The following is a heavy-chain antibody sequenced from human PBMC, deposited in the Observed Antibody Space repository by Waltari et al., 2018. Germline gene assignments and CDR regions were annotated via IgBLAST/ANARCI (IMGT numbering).Heavy chain of an antibody. CDR3: ARGYAHCNDGGCFSNWLDP. CDR1: GSTFNHYA. CDR2: IIPMFGKE. V-gene: IGHV1-69*13. D-gene: IGHD2-15*01. Sequence: QVHLVQSGAEVKKPGSSVKVSCTASGSTFNHYAITWVRQAPGQGLEWMGGIIPMFGKEKYAQKFQGRLTIAADESTSTAYMELRSLTSEDTATYYCARGYAHCNDGGCFSNWLDPWGQGTLVTVSS. J-gene: IGHJ5*02.